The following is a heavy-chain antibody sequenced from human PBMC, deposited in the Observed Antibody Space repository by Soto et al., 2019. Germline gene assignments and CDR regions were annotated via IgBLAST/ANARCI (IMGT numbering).Heavy chain of an antibody. D-gene: IGHD3-3*01. J-gene: IGHJ4*02. CDR1: GYIFTDHL. V-gene: IGHV1-2*04. CDR2: INPNSGGT. CDR3: ARATTITYYDFWSGYLAPEFDY. Sequence: GASVKVSCKTSGYIFTDHLIHWVRQAPGQGLEWMGWINPNSGGTNYAQKFQGWVTMTRDTSISTAYMELSRLRSDDTAVYYCARATTITYYDFWSGYLAPEFDYWGQGTLVTVSS.